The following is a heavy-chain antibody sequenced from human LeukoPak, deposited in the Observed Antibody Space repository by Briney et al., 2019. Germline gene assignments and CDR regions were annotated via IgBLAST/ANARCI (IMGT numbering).Heavy chain of an antibody. CDR3: ARDSSPGYYDYVWGTYPRY. D-gene: IGHD3-16*02. Sequence: GGSLRLSCAASGFTFSTYAMAWVRRAPGKGLEWVSAISGSGGSTYYADSVKGRFTISRDNSKNTLYLQMNSLRAEDTAVYYCARDSSPGYYDYVWGTYPRYWGQGTLVTVSS. CDR1: GFTFSTYA. J-gene: IGHJ4*02. V-gene: IGHV3-23*01. CDR2: ISGSGGST.